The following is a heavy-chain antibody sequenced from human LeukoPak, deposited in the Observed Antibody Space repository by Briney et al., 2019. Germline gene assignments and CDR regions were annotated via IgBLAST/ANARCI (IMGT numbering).Heavy chain of an antibody. D-gene: IGHD3-10*01. J-gene: IGHJ6*02. CDR2: ISGSGGST. CDR3: AEDAAGMRFHYYYYGMDV. CDR1: GFTVSSNY. Sequence: GGSLRLSCAASGFTVSSNYMSWVRQAPGKGLEWVSAISGSGGSTYYADSVKGRFTISRDNSKNTLYLQMNSLRAEDTAVYYCAEDAAGMRFHYYYYGMDVWGQGTTVTVSS. V-gene: IGHV3-23*01.